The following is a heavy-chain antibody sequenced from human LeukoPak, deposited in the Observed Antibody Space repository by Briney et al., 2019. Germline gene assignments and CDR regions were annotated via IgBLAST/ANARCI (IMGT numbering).Heavy chain of an antibody. CDR1: GFTFSSYW. V-gene: IGHV3-7*04. CDR2: IKQDGSEK. D-gene: IGHD2-15*01. Sequence: GGSLRLSCAASGFTFSSYWMSWVRQAPGKGLEWVANIKQDGSEKYYVDSVKGRFTISRDNAKNSLFLQMNSLRAEDTAVYYCARGDCSGGSCYLSLTTIDYWGQGTLVTVSS. CDR3: ARGDCSGGSCYLSLTTIDY. J-gene: IGHJ4*02.